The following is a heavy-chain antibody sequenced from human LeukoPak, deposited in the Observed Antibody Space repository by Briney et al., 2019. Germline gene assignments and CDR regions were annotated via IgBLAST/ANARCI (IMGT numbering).Heavy chain of an antibody. J-gene: IGHJ4*02. D-gene: IGHD1-1*01. CDR1: GFSFSSSP. Sequence: GGSLRLSCAASGFSFSSSPMSWVRQAQRKGMDWESVIASSGGGTYYADSVQSRFTISRDNSKSTLYLQMNNLRAEDTAVYYCAKRNEGGYTDYWGQGTV. CDR2: IASSGGGT. CDR3: AKRNEGGYTDY. V-gene: IGHV3-23*01.